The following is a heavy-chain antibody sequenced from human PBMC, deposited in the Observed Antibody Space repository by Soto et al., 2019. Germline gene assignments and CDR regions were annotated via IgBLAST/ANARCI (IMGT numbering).Heavy chain of an antibody. D-gene: IGHD3-9*01. CDR2: IYPGDSDT. CDR1: GYSFTTYW. J-gene: IGHJ4*02. Sequence: PXDSLTISCKGSGYSFTTYWLGLVRQVPGKGLEWMGIIYPGDSDTRYSPSFQGQVTISADKSISAAYLQWSSLKASDTAMYFCARRRGLVGSFDYWGRGTLVTVSS. V-gene: IGHV5-51*01. CDR3: ARRRGLVGSFDY.